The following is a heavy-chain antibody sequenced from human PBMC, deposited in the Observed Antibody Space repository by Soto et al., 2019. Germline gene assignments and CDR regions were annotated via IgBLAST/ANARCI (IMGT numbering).Heavy chain of an antibody. D-gene: IGHD6-19*01. V-gene: IGHV4-39*01. CDR1: GGSISSSSYY. J-gene: IGHJ6*02. CDR3: ARSGQWLGGMDV. Sequence: QLQLQESGPGLVKPSETLSLTCTVSGGSISSSSYYWGWIRQPPGKGLEWIGGIYYSGSTYYNPSLKSRVTISVDTSKNQFSLKLSSVTAADTAVYYCARSGQWLGGMDVWGQGTTVTVSS. CDR2: IYYSGST.